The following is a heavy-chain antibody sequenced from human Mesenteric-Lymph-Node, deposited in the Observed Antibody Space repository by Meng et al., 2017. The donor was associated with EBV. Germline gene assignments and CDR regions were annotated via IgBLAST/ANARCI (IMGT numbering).Heavy chain of an antibody. V-gene: IGHV1-3*01. Sequence: HVQPLASLAEVRKPGASVKVSCKTSVYSLTEYSMQWVRQAPGQGLEWMGWMNVDNGKTKYSEKFQGRVTFTRDKSATTGYMDLSSLTSEDTAVYFCARGPSTYLYGSGSFQLDSWGPGTLVTVSS. J-gene: IGHJ4*02. CDR1: VYSLTEYS. CDR2: MNVDNGKT. CDR3: ARGPSTYLYGSGSFQLDS. D-gene: IGHD3-10*01.